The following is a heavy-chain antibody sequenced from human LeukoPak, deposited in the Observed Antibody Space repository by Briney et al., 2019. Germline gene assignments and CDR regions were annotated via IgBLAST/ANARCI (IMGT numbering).Heavy chain of an antibody. V-gene: IGHV1-18*01. J-gene: IGHJ4*02. CDR1: GYTFTSYG. CDR2: ISAYNGNT. CDR3: ARGKEKRKTSPFDY. Sequence: ASVKVSCKASGYTFTSYGISWVRQAPGQGLEWMGWISAYNGNTNYAQKLQGRVTMTTDTSTSTAYMELSSLRSEDTAVYCCARGKEKRKTSPFDYWGQGTLVTVSS. D-gene: IGHD5-24*01.